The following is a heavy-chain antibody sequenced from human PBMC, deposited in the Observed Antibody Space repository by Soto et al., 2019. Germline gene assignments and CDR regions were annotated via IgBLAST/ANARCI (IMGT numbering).Heavy chain of an antibody. CDR3: ARFVDSDYYMDV. V-gene: IGHV3-23*01. J-gene: IGHJ6*03. CDR1: GFTFSSYA. Sequence: GGSLRLSCAASGFTFSSYAMSWVRQAPGKGLEWVSAISGSGGSTYYADSVKGRFTISRDNSKNTLYLQMNSLRAEDTAVYYCARFVDSDYYMDVWGKGTTVTVSS. D-gene: IGHD3-10*01. CDR2: ISGSGGST.